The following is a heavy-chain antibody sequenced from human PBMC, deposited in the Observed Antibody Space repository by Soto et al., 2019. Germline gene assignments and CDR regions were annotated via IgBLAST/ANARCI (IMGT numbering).Heavy chain of an antibody. D-gene: IGHD6-19*01. CDR1: GGTFSSYA. CDR3: ASVGSGWYDGYFDL. J-gene: IGHJ2*01. V-gene: IGHV1-69*12. Sequence: QVQLVQSGAEVKKPGSSVKVSCKASGGTFSSYAISWVRQAPGQGLEWMGGIIPIFGTANYAQKFQGRVTIXAXEXXSTAYMELSSLRSEDTAVYYCASVGSGWYDGYFDLWGRGTLVTVSS. CDR2: IIPIFGTA.